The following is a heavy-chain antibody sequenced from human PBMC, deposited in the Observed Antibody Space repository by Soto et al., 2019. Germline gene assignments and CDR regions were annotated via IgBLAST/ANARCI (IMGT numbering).Heavy chain of an antibody. CDR2: IIPIFGTA. Sequence: SVKVSCKASGGTFSSYAISWVRQAPGQGLEWMGGIIPIFGTANYAQKFQGRVTITADESTSTAYMELSSLRSEDTAVYYCARPQTYYYDSSGYYGFDYWGQRTLVTVSS. D-gene: IGHD3-22*01. V-gene: IGHV1-69*13. CDR1: GGTFSSYA. J-gene: IGHJ4*02. CDR3: ARPQTYYYDSSGYYGFDY.